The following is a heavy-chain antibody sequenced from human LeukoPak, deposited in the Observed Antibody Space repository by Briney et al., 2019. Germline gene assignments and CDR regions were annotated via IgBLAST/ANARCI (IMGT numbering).Heavy chain of an antibody. CDR1: GYTFTGYY. Sequence: GASVKVSFKASGYTFTGYYMHWVRQAPGQGLEWMGWINPNSGGTNYAQKFQGRVTMTRDTSISTAYMELSRLRSDDTAVYYCARADVIGYCSSTSCYSSDYWGQGTLVTVSS. V-gene: IGHV1-2*02. J-gene: IGHJ4*02. CDR2: INPNSGGT. D-gene: IGHD2-2*03. CDR3: ARADVIGYCSSTSCYSSDY.